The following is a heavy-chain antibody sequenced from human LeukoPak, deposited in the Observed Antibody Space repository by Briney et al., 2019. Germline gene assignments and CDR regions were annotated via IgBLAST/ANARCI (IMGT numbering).Heavy chain of an antibody. J-gene: IGHJ4*02. V-gene: IGHV3-53*01. D-gene: IGHD6-6*01. CDR1: GFTVSSSY. CDR2: IYGDGST. CDR3: AKVPRRTIAARGDFDY. Sequence: PGGSLRLSCAASGFTVSSSYMNWVRQAPGKGLEWVSLIYGDGSTYYADSVKGRFTISRDNSKNTLYLQMNSLRAEDTAVYYCAKVPRRTIAARGDFDYWGQGTLVTVSS.